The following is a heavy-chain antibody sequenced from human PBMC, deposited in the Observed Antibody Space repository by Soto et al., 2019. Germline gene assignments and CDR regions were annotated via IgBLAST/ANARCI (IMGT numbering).Heavy chain of an antibody. Sequence: ASVKVSCKASGGTFSSYTISWVRQAPGQGLEWMGRIIPILGIANYAQKFQGRVTITADKSTSTAYMELSSLRSEDTAVYYCARASRRLTNYYYYYYMDVWGKGTTVTVSS. V-gene: IGHV1-69*02. J-gene: IGHJ6*03. D-gene: IGHD6-25*01. CDR3: ARASRRLTNYYYYYYMDV. CDR1: GGTFSSYT. CDR2: IIPILGIA.